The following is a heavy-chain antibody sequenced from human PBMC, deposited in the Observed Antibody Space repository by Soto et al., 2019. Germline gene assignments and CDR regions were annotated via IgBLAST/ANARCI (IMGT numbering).Heavy chain of an antibody. CDR1: GYTFTGYY. Sequence: ASVKVSCKASGYTFTGYYMHWVRQAPGQGLEWMGWINPNSGGTNYAQKFQGRVTMTRDTSISTAYMELSRLRSDDTAVYYCARVTRYAGCSGGRCFPAIPRYWGQGTLVTVSS. V-gene: IGHV1-2*02. J-gene: IGHJ4*02. CDR2: INPNSGGT. D-gene: IGHD2-15*01. CDR3: ARVTRYAGCSGGRCFPAIPRY.